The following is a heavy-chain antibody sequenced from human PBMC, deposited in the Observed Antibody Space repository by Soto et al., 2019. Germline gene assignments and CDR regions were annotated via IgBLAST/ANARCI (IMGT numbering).Heavy chain of an antibody. D-gene: IGHD6-19*01. CDR2: ISYDGSNK. J-gene: IGHJ5*02. CDR1: GFTFSSYG. Sequence: QVQLVESGGGVVQPGRSLRLSCAASGFTFSSYGMHWVRQAPVKGLEWVAVISYDGSNKYYADSVKGRFTISRDNSKNTLYLQINSLRAEDTAVYYCAKNTAVAGNWFDPWGQGTLVTVSS. V-gene: IGHV3-30*18. CDR3: AKNTAVAGNWFDP.